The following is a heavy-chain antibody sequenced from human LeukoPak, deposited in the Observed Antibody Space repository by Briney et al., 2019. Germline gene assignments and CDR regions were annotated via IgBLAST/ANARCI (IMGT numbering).Heavy chain of an antibody. V-gene: IGHV1-2*02. J-gene: IGHJ4*02. D-gene: IGHD6-19*01. CDR2: INPNSGGT. CDR3: ARDFLVAGTSTY. CDR1: GYTFTGYY. Sequence: ASVKVSCKASGYTFTGYYIHWVRQAPGHGLEWMGWINPNSGGTKYAEKVQGRVTMTRDTSSSTAYMELSWLRFDDSAVYYCARDFLVAGTSTYWGQGTLVTVSS.